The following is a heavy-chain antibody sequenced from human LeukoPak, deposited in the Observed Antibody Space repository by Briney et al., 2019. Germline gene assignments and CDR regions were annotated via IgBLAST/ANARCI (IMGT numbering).Heavy chain of an antibody. CDR3: ARVSFNYDYVWGSYSRFDP. D-gene: IGHD3-16*01. J-gene: IGHJ5*02. CDR2: ISAYNGNT. Sequence: ASVKVSCKASGYTFTSYGISWVRQAPGQGLEWMGWISAYNGNTNYAQKLQGRVTITTDTSTSTAYMELRSLRSDDTAVYYCARVSFNYDYVWGSYSRFDPWGQGTLVTVSS. CDR1: GYTFTSYG. V-gene: IGHV1-18*01.